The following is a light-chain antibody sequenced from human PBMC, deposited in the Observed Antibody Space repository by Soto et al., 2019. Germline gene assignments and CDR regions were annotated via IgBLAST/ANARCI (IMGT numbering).Light chain of an antibody. CDR1: QSISSH. CDR3: QQRPNWPLT. Sequence: EIVLTQSPATLSLSPGERATLSCRASQSISSHLAWYQQKPGQAPRLLMYDVSNRATDISARFSGSGSGTDFTLTISSLEPEDFAVYYCQQRPNWPLTFGGGTKVEIK. J-gene: IGKJ4*01. V-gene: IGKV3-11*01. CDR2: DVS.